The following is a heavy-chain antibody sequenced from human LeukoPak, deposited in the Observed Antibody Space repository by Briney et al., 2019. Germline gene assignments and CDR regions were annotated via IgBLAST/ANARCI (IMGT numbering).Heavy chain of an antibody. D-gene: IGHD5-24*01. J-gene: IGHJ3*01. CDR3: VRGFDGYYGFDL. V-gene: IGHV3-7*05. CDR1: GFTFSSYG. Sequence: GGSLRLSCAASGFTFSSYGMSWVRQAPGKGLEWVANVNQDGSEKYYVDSVKGRFTISRDNAKKSLYLQMNSLRVEDTAVYFCVRGFDGYYGFDLWGQGTMVTVSS. CDR2: VNQDGSEK.